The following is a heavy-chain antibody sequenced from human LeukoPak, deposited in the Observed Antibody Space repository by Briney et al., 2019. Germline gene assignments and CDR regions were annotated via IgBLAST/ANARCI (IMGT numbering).Heavy chain of an antibody. Sequence: GGSLRLFCSASGITFSSYSMNWVPQAPGKGLELVSSISSSSSYIYYADSVKGRFTISRDNAKNSLYLQMNSLGAEDTAVYYCARSNGGNSNCDYWGQGTLVTVSS. D-gene: IGHD4-23*01. CDR1: GITFSSYS. CDR3: ARSNGGNSNCDY. V-gene: IGHV3-21*01. J-gene: IGHJ4*02. CDR2: ISSSSSYI.